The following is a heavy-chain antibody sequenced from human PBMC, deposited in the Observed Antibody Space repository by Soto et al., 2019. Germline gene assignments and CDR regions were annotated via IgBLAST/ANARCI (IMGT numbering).Heavy chain of an antibody. CDR3: ARDNNVGYPGAFDI. D-gene: IGHD5-18*01. CDR1: GGTFSSYA. V-gene: IGHV1-69*13. Sequence: EASVKVSCKASGGTFSSYAISWVRQAPGQGLEWMGGIIPIFGTANYAQKFQGRVTITADESTSTAYMELSSLGSEDTAVYYCARDNNVGYPGAFDIWGQGTMVTVSS. J-gene: IGHJ3*02. CDR2: IIPIFGTA.